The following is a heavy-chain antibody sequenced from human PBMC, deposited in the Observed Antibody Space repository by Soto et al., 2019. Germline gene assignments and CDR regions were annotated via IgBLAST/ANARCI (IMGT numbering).Heavy chain of an antibody. J-gene: IGHJ4*02. D-gene: IGHD4-17*01. V-gene: IGHV1-69*12. CDR1: GGTFSSYA. Sequence: QVQLVQSGAEVKKPGSSVKVSCKASGGTFSSYAISWVRQAPGQGLEWMGGIIPIFGTANYAQKFQGRVTMTADESTGTDYMELSSLRSEDTAGYYCAGGPTVTTLYLSLDYWGQGTLVTVSS. CDR3: AGGPTVTTLYLSLDY. CDR2: IIPIFGTA.